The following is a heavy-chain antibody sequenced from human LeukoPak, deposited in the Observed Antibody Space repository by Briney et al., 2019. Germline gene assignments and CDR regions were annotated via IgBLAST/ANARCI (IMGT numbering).Heavy chain of an antibody. D-gene: IGHD3-10*01. Sequence: PGRSLRLSCAASGFTFSSYGMHWVRQAPGKGLEWVAAISYDGSNKYYADSVKGRFTISRDNSKNMLYLQMNSLRAEDTAVYYCAKDRSYGSGSYWSGYYYYGMDVWGQGTTVTVSS. J-gene: IGHJ6*02. CDR3: AKDRSYGSGSYWSGYYYYGMDV. CDR1: GFTFSSYG. CDR2: ISYDGSNK. V-gene: IGHV3-30*18.